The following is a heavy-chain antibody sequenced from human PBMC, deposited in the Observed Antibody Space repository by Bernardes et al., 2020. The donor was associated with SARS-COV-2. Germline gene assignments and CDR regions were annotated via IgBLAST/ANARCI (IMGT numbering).Heavy chain of an antibody. J-gene: IGHJ6*02. Sequence: GGSLRLSCAASGFTFSGYWMNWVRQAPGNGLVWVSRIGHHDSDTDYADSVKGRFTISRDNAKNTLYLQMNALRAEDTAVYYCVRDNFGVDVWGQGTTVTVSS. CDR1: GFTFSGYW. CDR2: IGHHDSDT. V-gene: IGHV3-74*01. CDR3: VRDNFGVDV.